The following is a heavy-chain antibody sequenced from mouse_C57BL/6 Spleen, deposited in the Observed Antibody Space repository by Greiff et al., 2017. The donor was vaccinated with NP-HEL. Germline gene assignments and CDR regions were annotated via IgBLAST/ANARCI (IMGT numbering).Heavy chain of an antibody. J-gene: IGHJ4*01. CDR1: GYTFTSYW. Sequence: QVQLQQPGAELVKPGASVKLSCKASGYTFTSYWMHWVKQRPGQGLEWIGMIHPNSGSTNYNEKFKSKATLTVDKSSSTAYMQLSSLTSEDSAIYYCARSVYGNSLYAMDYWGQGTSVTVSS. D-gene: IGHD1-1*01. V-gene: IGHV1-64*01. CDR2: IHPNSGST. CDR3: ARSVYGNSLYAMDY.